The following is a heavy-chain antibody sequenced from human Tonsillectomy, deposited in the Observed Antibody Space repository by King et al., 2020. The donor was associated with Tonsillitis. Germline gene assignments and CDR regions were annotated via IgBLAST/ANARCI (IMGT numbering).Heavy chain of an antibody. D-gene: IGHD3-10*01. CDR2: INHSGST. CDR3: ARGDYYGSGSTHYFDY. V-gene: IGHV4-34*01. J-gene: IGHJ4*02. CDR1: GGSFSGYY. Sequence: VQLQQWGAGLLKPSETLSLTCAVYGGSFSGYYWSWIRQPPGKGLEWIGEINHSGSTIYNPSLKSRVTISVDTSKNQFSLKRSSVTAADTAVYYCARGDYYGSGSTHYFDYWGQGTLVTVSS.